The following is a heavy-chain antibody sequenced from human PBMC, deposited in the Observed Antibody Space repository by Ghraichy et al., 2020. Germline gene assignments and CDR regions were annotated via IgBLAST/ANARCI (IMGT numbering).Heavy chain of an antibody. D-gene: IGHD6-13*01. V-gene: IGHV3-23*01. CDR2: ISGSGGST. CDR1: AFTFSSYA. Sequence: GESLNISCAASAFTFSSYAMSWVRQAPGKGLEWVSSISGSGGSTYYADSVKGRFTISRDNSKNTLYLQMNSLRAEDTAVYYCASLIDAAGTYYWGQGTLVTVSS. J-gene: IGHJ4*02. CDR3: ASLIDAAGTYY.